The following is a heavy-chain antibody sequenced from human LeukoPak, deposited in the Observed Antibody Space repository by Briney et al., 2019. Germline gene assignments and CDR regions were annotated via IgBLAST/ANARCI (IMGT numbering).Heavy chain of an antibody. Sequence: SETLSLTCTVSGGSISSYYWSWIRQPPGKGLEWIGYIYYSGSTNYNPSLKSRVTISVDTSKNQFSLKLSSVTAADTAVYYCARVGVGATSLDYWGQGTLVTVSS. CDR1: GGSISSYY. D-gene: IGHD1-26*01. J-gene: IGHJ4*02. CDR2: IYYSGST. CDR3: ARVGVGATSLDY. V-gene: IGHV4-59*01.